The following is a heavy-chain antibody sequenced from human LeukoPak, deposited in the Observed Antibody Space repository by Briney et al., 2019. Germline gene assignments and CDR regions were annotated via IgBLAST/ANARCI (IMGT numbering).Heavy chain of an antibody. D-gene: IGHD6-6*01. Sequence: GGSLRLSCAASGFTFSSYSMNWVRQAPGKGLEWVSSISSSSSYIYYADSVKGRFTISRDNAKNSLYLQMYNLRAEDTAVYYCARGGIAARVNDYWGQGTLVTVSS. J-gene: IGHJ4*02. CDR2: ISSSSSYI. CDR3: ARGGIAARVNDY. CDR1: GFTFSSYS. V-gene: IGHV3-21*01.